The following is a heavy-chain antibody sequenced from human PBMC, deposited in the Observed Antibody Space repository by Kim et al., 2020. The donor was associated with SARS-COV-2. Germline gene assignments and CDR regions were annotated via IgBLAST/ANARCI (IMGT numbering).Heavy chain of an antibody. J-gene: IGHJ6*02. CDR2: ISSSSSTI. V-gene: IGHV3-48*01. D-gene: IGHD3-22*01. CDR3: ARDGTLMTMIEDNGMDV. CDR1: GFTFSSYS. Sequence: GGSLRLSCAASGFTFSSYSMNWVRQAPGKGLEWVSYISSSSSTIYYADSVKGRFTISRDNAKNSLYLQMNSLRAEDTTVYYCARDGTLMTMIEDNGMDVWGQGTTVTVSS.